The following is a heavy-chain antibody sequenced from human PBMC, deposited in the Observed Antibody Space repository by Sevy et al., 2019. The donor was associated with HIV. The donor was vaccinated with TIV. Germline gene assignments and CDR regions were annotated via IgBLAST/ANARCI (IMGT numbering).Heavy chain of an antibody. V-gene: IGHV4-30-2*01. Sequence: SETLSLTCAVSGGSLSNGIYSWNWIRQPPGKGLEGIGYIYHTGSTSYNPSLKIRVTISVDRSKNQFSLELRSVTAADTAVYFCAGDNGDYPYYFDHWGQGTLVTVSS. CDR2: IYHTGST. CDR1: GGSLSNGIYS. J-gene: IGHJ4*02. CDR3: AGDNGDYPYYFDH. D-gene: IGHD4-17*01.